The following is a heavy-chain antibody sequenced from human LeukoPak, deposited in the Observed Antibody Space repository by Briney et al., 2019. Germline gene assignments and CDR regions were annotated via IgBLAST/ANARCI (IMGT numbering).Heavy chain of an antibody. V-gene: IGHV3-48*01. Sequence: GGSLRLSCAASGFIFSSYSMNWVRQAPGKGLEWVSYISSSSSTIYYADSVKGRFTISRDNAKNSLYLQMNSLRAEDTAVYYCARANSYGTDYWGQGTLVTVSS. CDR1: GFIFSSYS. D-gene: IGHD5-18*01. CDR2: ISSSSSTI. CDR3: ARANSYGTDY. J-gene: IGHJ4*02.